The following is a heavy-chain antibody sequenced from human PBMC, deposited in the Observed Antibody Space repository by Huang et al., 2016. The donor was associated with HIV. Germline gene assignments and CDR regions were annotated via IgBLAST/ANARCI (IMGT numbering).Heavy chain of an antibody. CDR1: GYTLTELS. CDR3: ATVYRRFRNHDSGDYYFDY. J-gene: IGHJ4*02. D-gene: IGHD3-22*01. V-gene: IGHV1-24*01. Sequence: QVQLVQSGAEVKKPGASVKVSCKVSGYTLTELSMHWARQAPGKVLEWMGGFDPEDGETIYAQKCQGRVTMTEDTSTDTAYMELCSLRSEDTAVYYCATVYRRFRNHDSGDYYFDYWDQGTLVTVSS. CDR2: FDPEDGET.